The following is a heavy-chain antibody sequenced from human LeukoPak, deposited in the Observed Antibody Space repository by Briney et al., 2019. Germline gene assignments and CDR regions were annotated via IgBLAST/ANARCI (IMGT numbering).Heavy chain of an antibody. Sequence: RGESLKISCKGSGYSFTSYWIGWVRQMPGKGLEWMGIIYPGDSDTRYSPSFQGQVTISADKSISTAYLQWSSLKASDTAMYYCARQRHYYGPPFPSNWFDPWGQGTLVTVSS. CDR3: ARQRHYYGPPFPSNWFDP. D-gene: IGHD3-10*01. V-gene: IGHV5-51*01. J-gene: IGHJ5*02. CDR1: GYSFTSYW. CDR2: IYPGDSDT.